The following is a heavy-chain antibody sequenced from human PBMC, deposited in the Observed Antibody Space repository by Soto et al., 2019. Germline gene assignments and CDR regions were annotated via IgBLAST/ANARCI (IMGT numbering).Heavy chain of an antibody. D-gene: IGHD6-25*01. Sequence: QITLKESGPTLVKPTQTLTLTCTFSGFSLSTSGVGVGWIRQPPEKALEWLALIYWDDDKRYSPSLQSRLTITKDPSKNPVVLTMTNMGPGDTATYYCLHYSGGRGGDYWGQGTLVTVSS. V-gene: IGHV2-5*02. CDR3: LHYSGGRGGDY. CDR1: GFSLSTSGVG. CDR2: IYWDDDK. J-gene: IGHJ4*02.